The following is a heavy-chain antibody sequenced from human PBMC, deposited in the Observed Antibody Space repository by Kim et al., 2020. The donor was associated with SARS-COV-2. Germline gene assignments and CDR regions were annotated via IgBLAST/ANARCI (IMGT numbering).Heavy chain of an antibody. CDR3: ARDLSAAAMKYYYGMDV. J-gene: IGHJ6*02. Sequence: ASVKVSCKASGYTFTSYGISWVRQAPGQGLEWMGWISAYNGNTNYAQKLQGRVTMTTDTSTSTAYMELRSLRSDDTAVYYCARDLSAAAMKYYYGMDVWGQGTTVTVSS. V-gene: IGHV1-18*01. CDR2: ISAYNGNT. CDR1: GYTFTSYG. D-gene: IGHD6-13*01.